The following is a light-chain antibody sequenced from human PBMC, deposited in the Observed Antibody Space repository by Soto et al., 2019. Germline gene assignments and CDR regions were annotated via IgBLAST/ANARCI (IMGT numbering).Light chain of an antibody. V-gene: IGLV2-8*01. Sequence: QSALTQPPSASGSPGQSVTISCTGTSSDVGGYNYVSWYQQHPGKAPKLMISEVSKRPSGVPDRFSGSKSGNTASLTVSGLQAEDEADYYCSSYAGSNNLGVFGTGTKVTGL. CDR1: SSDVGGYNY. CDR3: SSYAGSNNLGV. CDR2: EVS. J-gene: IGLJ1*01.